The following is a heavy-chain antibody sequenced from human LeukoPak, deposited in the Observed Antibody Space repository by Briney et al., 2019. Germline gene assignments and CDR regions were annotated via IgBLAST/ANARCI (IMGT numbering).Heavy chain of an antibody. CDR1: GFTFSSYE. CDR2: ISSSGSII. CDR3: ARMSVYYYYGMDV. J-gene: IGHJ6*02. Sequence: GGSLRLSCAASGFTFSSYEMNWVRQAPGKGLEWVSYISSSGSIIYYADSVKGRFTISRDNAKNSLYLQMNSLRAEDTAVYYCARMSVYYYYGMDVWGQGTTVTVSS. V-gene: IGHV3-48*03.